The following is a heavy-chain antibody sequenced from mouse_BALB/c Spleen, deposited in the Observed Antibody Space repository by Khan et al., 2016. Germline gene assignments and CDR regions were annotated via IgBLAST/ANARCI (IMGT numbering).Heavy chain of an antibody. J-gene: IGHJ2*01. CDR3: ARNYDFYFDF. D-gene: IGHD2-4*01. CDR1: GFSLTSFG. CDR2: IWSGGST. Sequence: QVQLKQSGPGLVQPSQSLSITCTVSGFSLTSFGVHWVRQSPGKDLEGLGVIWSGGSTAYNEALIPRLTISKDTSKSQVFFKMNSLQANDTSICYCARNYDFYFDFWGQVTTLTVSS. V-gene: IGHV2-2*02.